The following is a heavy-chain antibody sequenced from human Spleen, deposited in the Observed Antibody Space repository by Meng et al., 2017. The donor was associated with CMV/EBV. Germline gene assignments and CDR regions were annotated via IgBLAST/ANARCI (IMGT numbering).Heavy chain of an antibody. Sequence: SETLSLTCAVSGDSITSDNYYWGWIRQPPGKGLEWIGSIYYSGNTYYNPSLKSRVTMSVDTSKNQFSLRLSSVTAADTAVYYCARDQWLVRAFDVWGQGTMVTVSS. V-gene: IGHV4-39*07. J-gene: IGHJ3*01. CDR1: GDSITSDNYY. CDR2: IYYSGNT. CDR3: ARDQWLVRAFDV. D-gene: IGHD6-19*01.